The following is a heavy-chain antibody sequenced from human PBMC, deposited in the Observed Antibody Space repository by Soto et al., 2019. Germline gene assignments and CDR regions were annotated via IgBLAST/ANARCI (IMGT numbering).Heavy chain of an antibody. CDR3: ARGHYDILTGYYYYYYGMDV. CDR2: IIPIFGTA. J-gene: IGHJ6*02. CDR1: GGTFSSYA. V-gene: IGHV1-69*01. Sequence: QVQLVQSGAEVKKPGSSVKVSCKASGGTFSSYAISWVRQAPGQGLEWMGGIIPIFGTANYAQKFQGRVTITADESTSTAYMELSSLRSEDTAVYYCARGHYDILTGYYYYYYGMDVWGQGTTVTVSS. D-gene: IGHD3-9*01.